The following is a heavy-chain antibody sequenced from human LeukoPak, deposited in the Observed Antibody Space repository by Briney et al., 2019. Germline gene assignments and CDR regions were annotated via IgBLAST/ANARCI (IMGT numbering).Heavy chain of an antibody. J-gene: IGHJ4*02. CDR2: IYYSGST. CDR1: GGSISSGDYY. Sequence: SETLSLTCTVSGGSISSGDYYWSWIRQPPGKGLEWIGYIYYSGSTYYNPSLKSRVTISVDTSKNQFSLKLSPVTAADTAVYYCARDRAGYPDYWGQGTLVTVSS. V-gene: IGHV4-30-4*01. CDR3: ARDRAGYPDY. D-gene: IGHD3-16*02.